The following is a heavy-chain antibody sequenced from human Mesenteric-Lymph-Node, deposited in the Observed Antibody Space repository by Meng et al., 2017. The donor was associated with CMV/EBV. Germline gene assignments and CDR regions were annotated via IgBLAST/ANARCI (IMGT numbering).Heavy chain of an antibody. CDR3: ARDYYDTLDY. D-gene: IGHD3-22*01. J-gene: IGHJ4*02. CDR1: GFIFDDHT. CDR2: ITWDGDST. V-gene: IGHV3-43*01. Sequence: GESLKISCAASGFIFDDHTMHWVRQAPGKGLEWVSLITWDGDSTYYADSVKGRFTVSRDDSKNSLYLQMNSPRTEDTALYYCARDYYDTLDYWGQGTLVTSPQ.